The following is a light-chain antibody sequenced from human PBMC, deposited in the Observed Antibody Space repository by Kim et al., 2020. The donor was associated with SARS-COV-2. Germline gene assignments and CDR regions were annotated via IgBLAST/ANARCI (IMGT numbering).Light chain of an antibody. CDR3: QQRGS. CDR1: QSVTSY. J-gene: IGKJ5*01. CDR2: DAS. V-gene: IGKV3-11*01. Sequence: ATLSLSPGELATLSCRASQSVTSYLAWYQQNPGQAPRLLIYDASRRATGVPARFSGSGSGTDFTLTISSLEPEDFAVYYCQQRGSFGQGTRLEIK.